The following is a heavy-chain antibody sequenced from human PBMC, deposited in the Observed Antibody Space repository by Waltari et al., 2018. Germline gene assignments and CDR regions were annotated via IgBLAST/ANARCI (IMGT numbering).Heavy chain of an antibody. CDR1: GFTFSTYA. V-gene: IGHV3-23*01. CDR3: AKYANPSSYLDY. J-gene: IGHJ4*02. CDR2: IKDAGGWT. D-gene: IGHD6-6*01. Sequence: EVQVLESGGGLVQPGGSLRLSCAASGFTFSTYAMGWVRQAPGKGLEGLSAIKDAGGWTSNADSVRGRFTISRDNSKNILYLQMNDLRVEDTAIYYCAKYANPSSYLDYWGQGTLVTVSS.